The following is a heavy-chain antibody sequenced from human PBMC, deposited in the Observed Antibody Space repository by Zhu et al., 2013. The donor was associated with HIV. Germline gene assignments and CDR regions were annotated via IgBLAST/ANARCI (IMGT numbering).Heavy chain of an antibody. D-gene: IGHD3-22*01. Sequence: QVQLVQSGAEVKKPGSSVKVSCKASGGTFSSYAISWVRQAPGQGLEWMGGIIPIFGTANYAQKFQGRVTITADESTSTAYMGLSSLRSEDTAVYYCARRGSRGPSYYYYGMDVWGQGTTVTVSS. CDR2: IIPIFGTA. CDR3: ARRGSRGPSYYYYGMDV. J-gene: IGHJ6*02. V-gene: IGHV1-69*01. CDR1: GGTFSSYA.